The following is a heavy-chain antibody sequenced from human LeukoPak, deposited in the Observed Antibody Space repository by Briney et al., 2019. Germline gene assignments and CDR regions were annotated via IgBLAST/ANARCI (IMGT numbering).Heavy chain of an antibody. D-gene: IGHD5-18*01. CDR3: ARTTEGGYTYDYFYYYYMDV. CDR2: IYYSGST. Sequence: SETLSLTCTVSGGFISSYYWSWIRQPPGKGLEWIGYIYYSGSTNYNPSLKSRITISVDTSKNQFSLKLSSVTAADTAVYYCARTTEGGYTYDYFYYYYMDVWGKGTTVTISS. J-gene: IGHJ6*03. V-gene: IGHV4-59*01. CDR1: GGFISSYY.